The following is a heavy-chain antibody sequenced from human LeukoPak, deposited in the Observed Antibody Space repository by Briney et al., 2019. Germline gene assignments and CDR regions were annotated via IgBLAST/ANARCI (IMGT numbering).Heavy chain of an antibody. CDR3: ARVNTWGLAYFDY. D-gene: IGHD3-16*01. CDR1: GFTFSSYS. Sequence: GGSLRLSCAASGFTFSSYSMNWVRQAPGKGLEWVSSISSSSSYIYYADSVKGRFTISRDNAKNSLYLQMNSLRAEDTAVYYCARVNTWGLAYFDYWGQGTLVTVSS. V-gene: IGHV3-21*01. CDR2: ISSSSSYI. J-gene: IGHJ4*02.